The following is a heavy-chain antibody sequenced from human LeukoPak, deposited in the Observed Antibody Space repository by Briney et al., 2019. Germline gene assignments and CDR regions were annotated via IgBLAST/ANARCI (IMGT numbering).Heavy chain of an antibody. CDR1: GGSISSSSYY. CDR3: ASPSYDTIDY. D-gene: IGHD5-12*01. J-gene: IGHJ4*02. V-gene: IGHV4-39*01. Sequence: SETLSLTCTVSGGSISSSSYYWGWIRQPPGKGLEWIGSIYYSGSTYYNPSLKSRVTISVDTSKNQFSLKLSSVTAADMAVYYCASPSYDTIDYWGQGTLVTVSS. CDR2: IYYSGST.